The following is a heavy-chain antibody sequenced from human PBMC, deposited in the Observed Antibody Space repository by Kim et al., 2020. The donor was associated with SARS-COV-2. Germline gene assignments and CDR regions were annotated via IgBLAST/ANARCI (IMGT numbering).Heavy chain of an antibody. D-gene: IGHD1-26*01. CDR1: GGSFSGYY. CDR3: ARGRGGSSIYFYYYYMDV. Sequence: SETLSLTCAVYGGSFSGYYWSWIRQPPGKGLEWIGEINHSGSTNYNPSLKSRVTISVDTSKNQFSLKLSSVTAADTAVFYCARGRGGSSIYFYYYYMDVWDKGTTVTVSS. CDR2: INHSGST. J-gene: IGHJ6*03. V-gene: IGHV4-34*01.